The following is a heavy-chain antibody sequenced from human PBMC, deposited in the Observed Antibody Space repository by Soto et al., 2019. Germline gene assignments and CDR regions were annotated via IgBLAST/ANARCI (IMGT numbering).Heavy chain of an antibody. J-gene: IGHJ4*02. CDR3: VGWGGLSLPRVY. V-gene: IGHV4-4*02. D-gene: IGHD3-16*02. CDR1: GVSMDTGFW. Sequence: QLHLQESGPGLVRPSGTLSLACTVSGVSMDTGFWWTWVRQPPGKGLEWIGEIYHTGTTNYNPSLESRVALSVDMSNRQFSLNLNSVTAADTAVYYCVGWGGLSLPRVYWGQGALVTVSS. CDR2: IYHTGTT.